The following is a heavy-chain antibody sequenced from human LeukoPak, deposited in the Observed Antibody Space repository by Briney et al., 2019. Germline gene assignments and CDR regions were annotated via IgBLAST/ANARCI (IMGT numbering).Heavy chain of an antibody. CDR2: MNPNSGNT. V-gene: IGHV1-8*01. Sequence: GASVKVSCKASGCTFTSYDINWVRQATGQGLEWMGWMNPNSGNTGYAQKFQGRVTMTRNTSISTAYMELSSLRSEDTAVYYCARSSWGYYGSGSYYIDAFDIWGQGTMVTVSS. J-gene: IGHJ3*02. D-gene: IGHD3-10*01. CDR1: GCTFTSYD. CDR3: ARSSWGYYGSGSYYIDAFDI.